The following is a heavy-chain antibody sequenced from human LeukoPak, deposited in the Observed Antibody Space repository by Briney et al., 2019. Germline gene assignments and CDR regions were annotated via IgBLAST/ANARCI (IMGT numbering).Heavy chain of an antibody. D-gene: IGHD3-22*01. CDR1: GGSFSGYY. CDR2: INHSGST. Sequence: KPSETLSLTCAVYGGSFSGYYWSGIRQPPGKGLEWIGEINHSGSTNYNPSLKSRVTISVDTSKDQFSLKLSSVTAADTAVYYCARGYYYDSSGHFDYWGQGTLVTVSS. CDR3: ARGYYYDSSGHFDY. J-gene: IGHJ4*02. V-gene: IGHV4-34*01.